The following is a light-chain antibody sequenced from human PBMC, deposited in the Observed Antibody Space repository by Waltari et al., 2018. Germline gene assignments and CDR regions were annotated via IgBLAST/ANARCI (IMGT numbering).Light chain of an antibody. CDR1: QSVSSW. Sequence: IQMTQSPSTLSASVGDRVTVTCRASQSVSSWLACYQQKPGKAPKLMIYDASSLESWVPSRFSGSASGTEFTLTITSLQPDDSATYYCQQYSTYGTFGQGTKVEIK. CDR3: QQYSTYGT. V-gene: IGKV1-5*03. CDR2: DAS. J-gene: IGKJ1*01.